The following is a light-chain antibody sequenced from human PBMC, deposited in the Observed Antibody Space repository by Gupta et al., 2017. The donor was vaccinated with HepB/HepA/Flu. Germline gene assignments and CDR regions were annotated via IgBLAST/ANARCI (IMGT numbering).Light chain of an antibody. V-gene: IGLV2-8*01. CDR3: GADAVSNSYV. CDR2: EVS. Sequence: SALTQPPSASGSPGPSVTTSCTGTSSDVGGYNYVSWYHHHPGKAPTLMLYEVSKRPSGVPARFSGSKSGNTASLTVSGRQAEDEGDYYCGADAVSNSYVFGTGTKFTVL. CDR1: SSDVGGYNY. J-gene: IGLJ1*01.